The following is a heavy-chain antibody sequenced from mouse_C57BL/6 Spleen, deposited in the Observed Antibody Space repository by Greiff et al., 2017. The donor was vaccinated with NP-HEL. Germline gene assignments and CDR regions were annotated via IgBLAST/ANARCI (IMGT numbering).Heavy chain of an antibody. CDR3: HLITTVVDWYFDV. CDR1: GFNIKDYY. V-gene: IGHV14-1*01. D-gene: IGHD1-1*01. CDR2: IDPEDGDT. J-gene: IGHJ1*03. Sequence: EVQLQQSGAELVRPGASVKLSCTASGFNIKDYYMHWVKQRPEQGLEWIGRIDPEDGDTEYAPKFQGKATMTADTSSNTAYLQLSSLTSEDTAVYYCHLITTVVDWYFDVWGTGTTVTVSS.